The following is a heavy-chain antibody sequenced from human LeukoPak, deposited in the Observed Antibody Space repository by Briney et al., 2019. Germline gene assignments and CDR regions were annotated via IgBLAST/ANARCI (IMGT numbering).Heavy chain of an antibody. V-gene: IGHV1-18*01. D-gene: IGHD3-9*01. CDR2: ISAYNGNT. Sequence: ASVNVSCKASGYTLTSYGISWVRQAPGQGLEWMGWISAYNGNTNYAQKLQGRVTMTTDTSTSTAYMELRSLRSDDTAVYYCARGTVLRYFDWLFGDAFDIWGQGTMVTVSS. CDR1: GYTLTSYG. CDR3: ARGTVLRYFDWLFGDAFDI. J-gene: IGHJ3*02.